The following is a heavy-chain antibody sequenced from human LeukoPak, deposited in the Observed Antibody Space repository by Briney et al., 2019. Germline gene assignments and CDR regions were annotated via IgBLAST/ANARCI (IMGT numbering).Heavy chain of an antibody. CDR1: GFTFSDYY. CDR3: ARSPRYYYYYMDV. D-gene: IGHD1-14*01. Sequence: GGSLRLSCAASGFTFSDYYMNWIRQAPGKGLEWVSYISSSGSIIYYADSVKGRFTISRDNAKNSLYLQMNSLRAGDTAVYYCARSPRYYYYYMDVWGKGTTVTVSS. V-gene: IGHV3-11*04. CDR2: ISSSGSII. J-gene: IGHJ6*03.